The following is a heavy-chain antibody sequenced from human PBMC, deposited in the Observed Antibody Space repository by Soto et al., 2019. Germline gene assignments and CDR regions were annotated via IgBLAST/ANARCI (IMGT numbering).Heavy chain of an antibody. CDR3: ASLGGGYGDFYFQH. J-gene: IGHJ1*01. CDR2: ISAYNGNT. Sequence: GASVKVSCKASGYTFTNYGISWVRQAPGQGLEWMGWISAYNGNTNYAQKLQGRVTMTTDTSTSTAYMELRSLRSDDTAVYYCASLGGGYGDFYFQHWGQGTLVTVSS. D-gene: IGHD4-17*01. V-gene: IGHV1-18*01. CDR1: GYTFTNYG.